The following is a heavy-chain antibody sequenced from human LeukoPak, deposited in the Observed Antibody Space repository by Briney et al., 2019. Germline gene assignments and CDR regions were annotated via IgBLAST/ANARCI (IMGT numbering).Heavy chain of an antibody. D-gene: IGHD6-19*01. CDR1: GFTFRTYS. V-gene: IGHV3-21*01. CDR2: ISSSGDYK. J-gene: IGHJ6*03. Sequence: GGSLRLSCAASGFTFRTYSLNWVRQAPGKGLQWVASISSSGDYKYYPDSLKGRFTIPRDNAKNSLYLQMNSLRADDTAVYYCARDSDSSGWLDYYMDVWGKGTTVTISS. CDR3: ARDSDSSGWLDYYMDV.